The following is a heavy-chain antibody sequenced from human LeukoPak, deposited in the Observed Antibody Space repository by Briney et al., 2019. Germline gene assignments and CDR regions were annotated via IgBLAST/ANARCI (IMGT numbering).Heavy chain of an antibody. D-gene: IGHD6-13*01. J-gene: IGHJ6*02. CDR2: ISAYNGNT. Sequence: GASVKVSCKASGYTFTSYGISWVRQATGQGLEWMGWISAYNGNTNYAQKLQGRVTMTTDTSTSTAYMELRSLRSDDTAVYYCARDRGPPGSSWYSAYGMDVWGQGTTVTVSS. CDR1: GYTFTSYG. CDR3: ARDRGPPGSSWYSAYGMDV. V-gene: IGHV1-18*01.